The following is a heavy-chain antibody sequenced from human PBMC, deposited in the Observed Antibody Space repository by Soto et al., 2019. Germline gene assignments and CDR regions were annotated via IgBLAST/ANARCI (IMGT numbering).Heavy chain of an antibody. D-gene: IGHD3-3*01. CDR1: GGSVSSGSYY. CDR3: ARAAYYDFWSGYGYFDY. V-gene: IGHV4-61*01. Sequence: SETLSLICTVSGGSVSSGSYYWSWIRQPPGKGLEWIGYIYYSGSTNYNPSLKSRVTISVDTSKNQFSLKLSSVTAADTAVYYCARAAYYDFWSGYGYFDYWGQGTPVTVSS. J-gene: IGHJ4*02. CDR2: IYYSGST.